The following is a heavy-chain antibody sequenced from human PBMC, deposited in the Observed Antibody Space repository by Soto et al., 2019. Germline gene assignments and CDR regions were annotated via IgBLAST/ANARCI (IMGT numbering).Heavy chain of an antibody. CDR2: INAGNGNT. J-gene: IGHJ6*02. CDR1: GYTFTSYA. Sequence: ASVKVSCKASGYTFTSYAMHWVRQAPGQRLEWMGWINAGNGNTKYSQKFQGRVTMTEDTSTDTAYMELSSLRSEDTAVYYCARGLEYAGMDVWGQGTTVTVSS. V-gene: IGHV1-3*01. CDR3: ARGLEYAGMDV. D-gene: IGHD2-2*01.